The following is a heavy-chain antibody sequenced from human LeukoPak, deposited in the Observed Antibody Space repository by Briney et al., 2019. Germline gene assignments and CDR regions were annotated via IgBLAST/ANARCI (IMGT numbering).Heavy chain of an antibody. CDR1: GVTVSSNY. D-gene: IGHD6-6*01. J-gene: IGHJ4*02. Sequence: GGSLRLSCAASGVTVSSNYMSWVRQAPGRGLEWVSAISGSGGSTYYADSVKGRFTISRDNSKNTLYLQMNSLRAEDTAVYYCAKSRPLYSSSPRGILDYWGQGTLVTVSS. CDR2: ISGSGGST. CDR3: AKSRPLYSSSPRGILDY. V-gene: IGHV3-23*01.